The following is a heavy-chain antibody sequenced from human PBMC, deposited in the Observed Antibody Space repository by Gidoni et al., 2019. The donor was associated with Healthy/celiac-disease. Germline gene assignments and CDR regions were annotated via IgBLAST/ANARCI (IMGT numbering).Heavy chain of an antibody. D-gene: IGHD3-22*01. CDR1: GFTFSTAW. CDR3: VCSSGYYYVDAFDI. J-gene: IGHJ3*02. Sequence: EVQLVVSGGGLVQPGGSLSLSCAASGFTFSTAWMNWVRQAPGKGLEWVGRIKSKTDGGTTDYAAPVKGRFTISRDDSKNTLYLQMNSLKTEDTAVYYCVCSSGYYYVDAFDIWGQGTMVTVSS. CDR2: IKSKTDGGTT. V-gene: IGHV3-15*07.